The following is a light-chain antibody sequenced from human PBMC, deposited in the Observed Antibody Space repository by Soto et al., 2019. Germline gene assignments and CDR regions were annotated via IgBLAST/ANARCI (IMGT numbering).Light chain of an antibody. V-gene: IGLV2-14*03. J-gene: IGLJ2*01. Sequence: QSALTQPASVSGSPGQSITISCTGTSNDIGGYNYVSWYQQRPGKAPKLIISEVSDRPSGVSDRFSGSKSGNTASLTISGLQAEDEAVYHCSSYELDSPLVFGGGTKLTVL. CDR1: SNDIGGYNY. CDR2: EVS. CDR3: SSYELDSPLV.